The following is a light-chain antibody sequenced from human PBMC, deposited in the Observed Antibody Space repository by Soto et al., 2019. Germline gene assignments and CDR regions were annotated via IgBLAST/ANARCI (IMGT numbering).Light chain of an antibody. Sequence: NFMLTQPHSVSESPGKTVTISCTRSSGSIASNYVQWYQQRPGSVPTTVIYEDNQRPSGVPDRFSGSIDSSSNSASLTISGLKTEDEADYYCQSYDSSNQGVFGGGTKVTVL. J-gene: IGLJ2*01. CDR2: EDN. CDR1: SGSIASNY. CDR3: QSYDSSNQGV. V-gene: IGLV6-57*04.